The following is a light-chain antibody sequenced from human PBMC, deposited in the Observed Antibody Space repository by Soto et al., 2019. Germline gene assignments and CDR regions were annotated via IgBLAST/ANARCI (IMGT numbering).Light chain of an antibody. CDR1: SSNIGAGYD. V-gene: IGLV1-40*01. Sequence: QSVLTQPPSVSGAPGQRVTISCTGSSSNIGAGYDVHWYQQLPGTAPKLLIYGNSNRPSGVPDRFSGSKSGTSASLAITGLQAADEADYYCQSYDSSLRYVFGTGTQVTVL. CDR2: GNS. CDR3: QSYDSSLRYV. J-gene: IGLJ1*01.